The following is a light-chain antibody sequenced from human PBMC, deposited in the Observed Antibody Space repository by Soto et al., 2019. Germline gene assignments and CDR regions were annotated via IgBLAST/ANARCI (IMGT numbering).Light chain of an antibody. CDR2: DAS. Sequence: EIVLTQSPATLSLSPGERATLSCRARQSVSSYLAWYQQKPGQAPRLLIYDASNRATGIPARFSGSGSGTDFTLTISSLEPEDFAVYYCQQRNYWPRTFGQGTKLEIK. J-gene: IGKJ2*01. V-gene: IGKV3-11*01. CDR3: QQRNYWPRT. CDR1: QSVSSY.